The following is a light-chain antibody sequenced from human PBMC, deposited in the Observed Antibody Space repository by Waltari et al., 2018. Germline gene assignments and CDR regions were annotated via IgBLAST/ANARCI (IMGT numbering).Light chain of an antibody. CDR3: CSFAGSYTWV. Sequence: QSALTQPRSVSGSPGQSVTISCTGTSTDLGTHKYVPCYQQHPGKAPKLIIHDVTKRPSGVPDRFSGSKSGNTASLTISGLQAEDEAEYFCCSFAGSYTWVFGGGTELTVL. CDR1: STDLGTHKY. J-gene: IGLJ3*02. CDR2: DVT. V-gene: IGLV2-11*01.